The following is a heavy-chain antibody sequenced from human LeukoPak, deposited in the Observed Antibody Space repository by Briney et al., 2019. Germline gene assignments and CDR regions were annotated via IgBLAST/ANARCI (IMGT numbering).Heavy chain of an antibody. CDR1: GGSISSSSYY. D-gene: IGHD6-13*01. V-gene: IGHV4-39*01. CDR3: ARRDGGYSSSWSQYNWFDP. Sequence: NPSETLSLTCTVSGGSISSSSYYWGWIRQPPEKGLEWIGSIYYSGSTYYNPSLKSRVTISVDTSKNQFSLKLSSVTAADTAVYYCARRDGGYSSSWSQYNWFDPWGQGTLVTVSS. CDR2: IYYSGST. J-gene: IGHJ5*02.